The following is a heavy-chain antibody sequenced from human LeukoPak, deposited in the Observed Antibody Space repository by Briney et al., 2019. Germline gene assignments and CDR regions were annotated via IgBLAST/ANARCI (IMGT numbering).Heavy chain of an antibody. CDR1: GYTFTSYD. D-gene: IGHD6-19*01. V-gene: IGHV1-8*03. J-gene: IGHJ6*03. CDR2: MNPKSGNT. Sequence: ASVKVSCKASGYTFTSYDINWARQVTGQGLEWMGWMNPKSGNTGYAQKFQGRVTITRNTSISTAYMEVSSLRYEDTAVYYCARRAVDNSYYYYTDVWGKGTTVTVSS. CDR3: ARRAVDNSYYYYTDV.